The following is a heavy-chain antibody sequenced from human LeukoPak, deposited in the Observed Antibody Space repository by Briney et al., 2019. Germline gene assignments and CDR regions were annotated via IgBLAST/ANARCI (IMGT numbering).Heavy chain of an antibody. CDR3: ASLTIFGGPQPHNWFDP. CDR1: GYTFTSYY. V-gene: IGHV1-46*01. J-gene: IGHJ5*02. D-gene: IGHD3-3*01. Sequence: ASVKVSCKASGYTFTSYYMHWVRQAPGQGLEWMGIINPSGGSTSYAQKFQGRVTMTRDTSTSTVYMELSSLRSEDTPVYYCASLTIFGGPQPHNWFDPWGQGTLVTVSS. CDR2: INPSGGST.